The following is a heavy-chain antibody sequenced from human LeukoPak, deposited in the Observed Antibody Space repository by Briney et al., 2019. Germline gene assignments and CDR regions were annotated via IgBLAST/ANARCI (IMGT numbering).Heavy chain of an antibody. CDR3: AKDPSSGNYYADY. V-gene: IGHV3-23*01. CDR1: GFTFSSYG. J-gene: IGHJ4*02. Sequence: PGGSLRLSCAASGFTFSSYGMHWVRQAPGKGLEWVSAVSGSGGSTYYADSVKGRFTISRDNSKNTLYLQMNSLRAEDTAIYYCAKDPSSGNYYADYWGQGTLVTVSS. CDR2: VSGSGGST. D-gene: IGHD3-10*01.